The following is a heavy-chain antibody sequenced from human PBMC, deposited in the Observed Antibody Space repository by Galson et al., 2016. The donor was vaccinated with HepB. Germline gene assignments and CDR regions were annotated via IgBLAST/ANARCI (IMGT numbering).Heavy chain of an antibody. V-gene: IGHV1-46*01. J-gene: IGHJ6*02. CDR2: ITPSSGST. Sequence: SVKVSCKASGDTFARYQMHWVRQAPGQGLEWMGIITPSSGSTSYAQKFQGRVTFTGDTSTSTVYMELFSLKSEDTAVYHCARDDPYYGMDVWGQGTTVTVSS. CDR3: ARDDPYYGMDV. CDR1: GDTFARYQ.